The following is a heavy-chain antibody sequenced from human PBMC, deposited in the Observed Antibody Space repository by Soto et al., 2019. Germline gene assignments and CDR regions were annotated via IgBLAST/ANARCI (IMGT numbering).Heavy chain of an antibody. CDR2: IYYSGST. CDR3: ARGDFWSGYYPYFDY. CDR1: GGSISRYY. J-gene: IGHJ4*02. V-gene: IGHV4-59*01. D-gene: IGHD3-3*01. Sequence: QVQLQESGPGLVKPSETLSLTCTVSGGSISRYYWTWIRQPPGKVLEWIGYIYYSGSTNYNPSLKSRVTISLHTSKNQFSLKLSSVTAADTAVYYCARGDFWSGYYPYFDYWGQGTLVTVSS.